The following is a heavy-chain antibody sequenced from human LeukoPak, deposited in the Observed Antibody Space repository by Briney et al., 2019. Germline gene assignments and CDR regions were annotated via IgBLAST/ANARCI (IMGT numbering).Heavy chain of an antibody. CDR3: ARGRLHYYDSSGAFDP. J-gene: IGHJ5*02. CDR1: GGSISSGGYY. V-gene: IGHV4-31*03. CDR2: IYYSGTA. D-gene: IGHD3-22*01. Sequence: PSQTLSLTCTVSGGSISSGGYYWSWVRQHPEKGLEWIGYIYYSGTAYYNPSLKSRVTMSVDTSKNQFSLKLDSVTAADTAVYYCARGRLHYYDSSGAFDPWGQGTLVTVSS.